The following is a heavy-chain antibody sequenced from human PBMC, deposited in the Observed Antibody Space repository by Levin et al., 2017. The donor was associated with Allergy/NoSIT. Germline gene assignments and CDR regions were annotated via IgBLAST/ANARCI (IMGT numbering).Heavy chain of an antibody. J-gene: IGHJ4*02. CDR3: ARDGDYGDYALY. D-gene: IGHD4-17*01. V-gene: IGHV1-18*01. Sequence: PGASVKVSCKASGYTFSSYGLSWVRQAPGQGLEWMGWISPYNGKTSYAQKVQGRVTMTADTSTSTAHMELRSLRSDDTAVYFCARDGDYGDYALYWGQGTLVTVSS. CDR1: GYTFSSYG. CDR2: ISPYNGKT.